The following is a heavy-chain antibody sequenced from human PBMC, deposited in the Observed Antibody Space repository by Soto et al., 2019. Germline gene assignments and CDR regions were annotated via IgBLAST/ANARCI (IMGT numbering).Heavy chain of an antibody. V-gene: IGHV3-33*01. CDR1: GFTFSSYG. CDR3: ARDGYRPFGMDV. J-gene: IGHJ6*02. D-gene: IGHD5-12*01. CDR2: IWYDGSNK. Sequence: GGSLRLSCAASGFTFSSYGMHWVRQAPGKGLEWVAVIWYDGSNKYYADSVKGRFTISRDNSKNTLYLQMNSLRAEDTAVYYCARDGYRPFGMDVWGQGTTVTVSS.